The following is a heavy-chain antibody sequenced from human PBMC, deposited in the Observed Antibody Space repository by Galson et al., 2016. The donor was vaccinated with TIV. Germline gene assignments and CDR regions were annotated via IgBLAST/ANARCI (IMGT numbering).Heavy chain of an antibody. CDR2: IDPISRGT. V-gene: IGHV1-2*02. CDR1: GYTFSDYY. CDR3: ARGTWSTDSWSGYAFYALDV. D-gene: IGHD3-3*01. J-gene: IGHJ6*02. Sequence: SVKVSCKASGYTFSDYYIHWVRQAPGQGLEWMGCIDPISRGTRYAQKFQGRVTMTRDTSISTAYMELSRLRSDDTAVYYCARGTWSTDSWSGYAFYALDVWGQGTTVIVSS.